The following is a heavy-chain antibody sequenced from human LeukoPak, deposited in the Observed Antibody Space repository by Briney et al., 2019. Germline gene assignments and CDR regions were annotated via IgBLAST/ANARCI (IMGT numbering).Heavy chain of an antibody. D-gene: IGHD2-2*01. CDR2: INPNSGGT. V-gene: IGHV1-2*02. Sequence: GASVKVSCKASGYTFTGYYMHWVRQAPGQGLEWMGWINPNSGGTNYAQKFQGRVTMTRDTSISTAYMELSRLRSDDTAVYYCARDENLLVVQAALTYYYNRDVWAKGPRVTVSS. J-gene: IGHJ6*03. CDR1: GYTFTGYY. CDR3: ARDENLLVVQAALTYYYNRDV.